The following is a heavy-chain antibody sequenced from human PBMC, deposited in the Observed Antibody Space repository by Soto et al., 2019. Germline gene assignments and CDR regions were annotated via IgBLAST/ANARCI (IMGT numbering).Heavy chain of an antibody. V-gene: IGHV3-30-3*01. CDR3: ARDWKAPAASSSHIDY. D-gene: IGHD2-2*01. J-gene: IGHJ4*02. CDR2: ISYDGSNK. CDR1: GFTFSSYA. Sequence: PGGSLRLSCAASGFTFSSYAMHWVRQAPGKGLEWVAVISYDGSNKYYADSVKGRFTISRDNSKNTLYLQMNSLRAEDTTVYYCARDWKAPAASSSHIDYWGQGTLVTVSS.